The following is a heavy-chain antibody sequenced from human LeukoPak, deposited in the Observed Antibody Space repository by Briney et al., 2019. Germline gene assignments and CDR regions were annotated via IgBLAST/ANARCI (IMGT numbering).Heavy chain of an antibody. Sequence: SESLSLTCTVSGGSISSSSYCWGWVRQPPGKGLEWIGSIYYSGSTYYNPSLQSRVTISVDTSKNQLSLKLSSVTAADTAVYYCARVGYTGTKYYFDYWGQGTLVTVSS. J-gene: IGHJ4*02. CDR3: ARVGYTGTKYYFDY. CDR1: GGSISSSSYC. D-gene: IGHD2-8*01. V-gene: IGHV4-39*07. CDR2: IYYSGST.